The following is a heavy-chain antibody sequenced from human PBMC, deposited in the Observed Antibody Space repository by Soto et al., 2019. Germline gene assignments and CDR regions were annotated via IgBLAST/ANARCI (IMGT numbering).Heavy chain of an antibody. Sequence: PGGSLRLSCAASGFTFSSYAMSWVRQAPGKGLEWVSAISGSGGSTYYADSVKGRFTISRDNSKNTLYLQMNSLRAEDTAVYYCAKGPNYYDSSGYYVYWGQGTLVTVSS. CDR3: AKGPNYYDSSGYYVY. J-gene: IGHJ4*02. V-gene: IGHV3-23*01. CDR1: GFTFSSYA. CDR2: ISGSGGST. D-gene: IGHD3-22*01.